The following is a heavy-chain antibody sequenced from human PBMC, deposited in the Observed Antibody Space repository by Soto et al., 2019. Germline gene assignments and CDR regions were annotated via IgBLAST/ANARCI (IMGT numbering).Heavy chain of an antibody. V-gene: IGHV3-23*01. D-gene: IGHD6-19*01. CDR3: AMFFSCIVVPGSPESFQL. Sequence: PGGSVRLSCAASGVTFSRYAMSCVRQAPGKGLEWVSAISGSVGSTYYADSVKGRFTISRDNSKNTLYLQMNSLRVEDMAVYYCAMFFSCIVVPGSPESFQLRCTAILVTVSS. CDR1: GVTFSRYA. CDR2: ISGSVGST. J-gene: IGHJ1*01.